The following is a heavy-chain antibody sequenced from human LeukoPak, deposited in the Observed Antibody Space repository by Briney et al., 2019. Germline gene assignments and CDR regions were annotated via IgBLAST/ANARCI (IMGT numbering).Heavy chain of an antibody. J-gene: IGHJ4*02. CDR2: ISFDGSNK. CDR3: AREAATSVYFDY. CDR1: GFTFSSYA. V-gene: IGHV3-30*04. Sequence: GRYLRLSCAASGFTFSSYAMHWVRQAPGKGLEWVALISFDGSNKYYADSVKGRFTISRDNSKNTLYLQMNSLRVEDTAVYYCAREAATSVYFDYWGQGTLVTVPS. D-gene: IGHD6-25*01.